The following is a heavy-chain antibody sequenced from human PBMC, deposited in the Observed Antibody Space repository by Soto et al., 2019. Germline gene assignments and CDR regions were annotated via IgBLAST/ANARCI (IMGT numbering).Heavy chain of an antibody. D-gene: IGHD2-8*02. Sequence: GGSLRLSCAASGFTFSSYGMHWVRQAPGKGLEWVAVIWYDGSNKYYADSVKGRFTISRDNSKNTLYLQMNSLRAEDTAVYYCARASQYWSWFDPWGQGTLVTVSS. CDR2: IWYDGSNK. V-gene: IGHV3-33*01. CDR3: ARASQYWSWFDP. CDR1: GFTFSSYG. J-gene: IGHJ5*02.